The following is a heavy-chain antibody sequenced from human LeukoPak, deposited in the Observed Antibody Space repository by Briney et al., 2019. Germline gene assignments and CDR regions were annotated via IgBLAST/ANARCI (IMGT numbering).Heavy chain of an antibody. V-gene: IGHV1-18*04. CDR3: ARDYYSNWFDP. CDR2: ISAYNGNT. Sequence: ASVKVSCKASGYTFTGYYMHWVRQAPGQGLEWMGWISAYNGNTNYAQKLQGRVTMTTDTSTSTAYMELRSLRSDDTAVYYCARDYYSNWFDPWGQGTLVTVSS. J-gene: IGHJ5*02. D-gene: IGHD4-11*01. CDR1: GYTFTGYY.